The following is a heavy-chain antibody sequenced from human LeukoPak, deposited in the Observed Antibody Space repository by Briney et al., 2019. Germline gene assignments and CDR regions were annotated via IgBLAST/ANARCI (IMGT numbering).Heavy chain of an antibody. V-gene: IGHV5-51*01. D-gene: IGHD6-6*01. CDR3: SRKPSSATSNWFDP. Sequence: GESLKISCKGSGYNFTSYWNDWVRKMHGKGLEWMGIIYPGDSDTRYSTYFQGQVTIAADKSSSAACLQWSSLNASDGAMYYFSRKPSSATSNWFDPCGQGTLFTVSS. CDR1: GYNFTSYW. CDR2: IYPGDSDT. J-gene: IGHJ5*02.